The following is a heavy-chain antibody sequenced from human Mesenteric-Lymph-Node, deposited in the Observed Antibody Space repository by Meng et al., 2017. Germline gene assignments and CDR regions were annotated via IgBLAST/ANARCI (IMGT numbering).Heavy chain of an antibody. CDR2: ISGGASGGVI. D-gene: IGHD5-24*01. CDR3: ASQLLPPTLGDDAFDI. J-gene: IGHJ3*02. V-gene: IGHV3-21*01. CDR1: GFTFSTYS. Sequence: GGSLRLSCATSGFTFSTYSMNWVRQAPGKGLEWVASISGGASGGVIYYANSVKGRFTISRDNAKDSLYLQMNSLRAEDTAVYYCASQLLPPTLGDDAFDIWGQGTMVTVSS.